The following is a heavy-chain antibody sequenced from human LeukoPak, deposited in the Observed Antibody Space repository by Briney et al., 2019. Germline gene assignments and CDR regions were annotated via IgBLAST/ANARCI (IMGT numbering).Heavy chain of an antibody. Sequence: SETLSLTCTVSGGSISSDYWSWIRQPPGKGLEWIGYIYYSGSTNYNPSLKSRVTISVDTSKNQFSLKLSSVTAADTAVYYCAREDSSSISMDVWGKGTTVTVSS. V-gene: IGHV4-59*08. CDR3: AREDSSSISMDV. D-gene: IGHD6-6*01. CDR1: GGSISSDY. J-gene: IGHJ6*04. CDR2: IYYSGST.